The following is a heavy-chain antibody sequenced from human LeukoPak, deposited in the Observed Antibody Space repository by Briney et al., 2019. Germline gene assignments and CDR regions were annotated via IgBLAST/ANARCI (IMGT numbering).Heavy chain of an antibody. Sequence: SETLSLTCTVSGGSISSTSYYWGWIRQSPGKGLAWIGSIHHSGDTYYNPSLNSRVTMSVDTSKNQLSLKLSSVTAADTAVYYCATGDVSGYYPFDYWGQGTLVTVSA. D-gene: IGHD3-3*01. CDR2: IHHSGDT. CDR1: GGSISSTSYY. CDR3: ATGDVSGYYPFDY. J-gene: IGHJ4*02. V-gene: IGHV4-39*07.